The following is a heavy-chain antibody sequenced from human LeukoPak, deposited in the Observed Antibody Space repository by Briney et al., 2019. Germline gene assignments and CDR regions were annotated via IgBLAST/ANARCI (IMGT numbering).Heavy chain of an antibody. Sequence: GGSLRLSCAASGFPFSNYPLHWVRQAPGKGLEWVTLISYDGSKIYYADSVKGRFTISRDNSKNTLYLQMNSLRAEDTAVYYCAKADTYYDFWSGSPMFDYWGQGTLVTLSS. CDR1: GFPFSNYP. J-gene: IGHJ4*02. V-gene: IGHV3-30-3*01. CDR3: AKADTYYDFWSGSPMFDY. D-gene: IGHD3-3*01. CDR2: ISYDGSKI.